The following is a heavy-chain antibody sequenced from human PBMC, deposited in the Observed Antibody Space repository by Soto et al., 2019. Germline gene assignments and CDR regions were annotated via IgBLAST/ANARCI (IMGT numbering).Heavy chain of an antibody. CDR3: ARGSTTEKVDS. D-gene: IGHD4-17*01. J-gene: IGHJ4*02. Sequence: PSETLSLTCTVSGGSIGSYYWSWIRQPPGKGLEWIGYIYYSGSTNYNPSLKSRVTISADTSKNQFSLKLTSVTAADTAVYYCARGSTTEKVDSWGQGTLVTVSS. V-gene: IGHV4-59*08. CDR1: GGSIGSYY. CDR2: IYYSGST.